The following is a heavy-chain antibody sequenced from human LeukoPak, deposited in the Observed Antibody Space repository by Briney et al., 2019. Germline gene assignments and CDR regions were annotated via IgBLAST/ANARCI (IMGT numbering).Heavy chain of an antibody. V-gene: IGHV3-69-1*01. Sequence: GGSLRLSCAASGFTLSSSLNWVRQAPGKGLEWVASITPDTSTHYTDLLKGRFTISRDNAQISLYLQMDSLRVEDTAVYYCARDKPGIAAPDVWGKGTTVIVSS. CDR1: GFTLSSS. J-gene: IGHJ6*04. CDR3: ARDKPGIAAPDV. D-gene: IGHD6-13*01. CDR2: ITPDTST.